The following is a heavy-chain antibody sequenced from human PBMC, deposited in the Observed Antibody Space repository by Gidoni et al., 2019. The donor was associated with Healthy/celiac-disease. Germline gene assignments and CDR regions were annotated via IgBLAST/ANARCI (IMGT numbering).Heavy chain of an antibody. Sequence: QVQLVQSGAEVKKPGASVTVYCKVSGYTLTELSMHWVGQPPGKGLEWMGGFDPDDVETIYAQKFQGRVTMTEDTSTDTAYMELSSLRSEDTAVYYCATVTLSSSPDIYFDYWGQGTLVTVSS. V-gene: IGHV1-24*01. CDR1: GYTLTELS. CDR2: FDPDDVET. CDR3: ATVTLSSSPDIYFDY. D-gene: IGHD6-6*01. J-gene: IGHJ4*02.